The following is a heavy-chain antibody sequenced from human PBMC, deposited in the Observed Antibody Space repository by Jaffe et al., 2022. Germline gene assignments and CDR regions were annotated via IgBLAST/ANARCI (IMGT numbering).Heavy chain of an antibody. Sequence: QVQLQQWGAGLLKPSETLSLTCAVYGGSFSGYYWSWIRQPPGKGLEWIGEINHSGSTNYNPSLKSRVTISVDTSKNQFSLKLSSVTAADTAVYYCARGGYDYIWGSYSPAPRAPSSLDYWGQGTLVTVSS. CDR1: GGSFSGYY. V-gene: IGHV4-34*01. CDR2: INHSGST. D-gene: IGHD3-16*01. J-gene: IGHJ4*02. CDR3: ARGGYDYIWGSYSPAPRAPSSLDY.